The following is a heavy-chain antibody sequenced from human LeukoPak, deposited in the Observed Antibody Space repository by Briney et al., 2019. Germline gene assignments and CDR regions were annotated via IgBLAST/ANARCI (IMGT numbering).Heavy chain of an antibody. J-gene: IGHJ4*02. V-gene: IGHV3-43*02. CDR3: ARDHVYGGADY. D-gene: IGHD5/OR15-5a*01. CDR2: TSGDGITT. Sequence: GGSLRLSCEVSGFTFTNYAIHWVRQAPGKGLEWVSLTSGDGITTYFADSVNGRFTISRDNSKSSLFLQMNSLRTEDTALYYCARDHVYGGADYWGQGTLGTVSS. CDR1: GFTFTNYA.